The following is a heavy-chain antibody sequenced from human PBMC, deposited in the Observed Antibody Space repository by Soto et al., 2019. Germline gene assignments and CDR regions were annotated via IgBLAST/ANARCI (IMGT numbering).Heavy chain of an antibody. J-gene: IGHJ4*02. D-gene: IGHD1-20*01. CDR3: ARHLIGTTWYCDY. CDR2: IFPSDSDT. Sequence: EVQLVQSGAEVKKPGESLKISCKSSGYSFINHWIGWVRQMPGKGLEWMGIIFPSDSDTRYSPSFQGQVTISADKSINTAYLQWSSLKASDTAMYYCARHLIGTTWYCDYWGQGTLVTVSS. CDR1: GYSFINHW. V-gene: IGHV5-51*01.